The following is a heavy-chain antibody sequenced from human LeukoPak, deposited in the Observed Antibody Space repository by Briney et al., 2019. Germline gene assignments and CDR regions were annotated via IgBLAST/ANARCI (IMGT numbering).Heavy chain of an antibody. J-gene: IGHJ5*02. Sequence: GASVKVSCKASGYTFTSYDINWVRQATGQGLEWMEWMNPNSGNTGYAQKFQGRVTMTRNTSISTAYMELSSLRSEDTAVYYCARDPLRYFDWLPRRAPESNWFDPWGQGTLVTVSS. V-gene: IGHV1-8*01. CDR1: GYTFTSYD. D-gene: IGHD3-9*01. CDR2: MNPNSGNT. CDR3: ARDPLRYFDWLPRRAPESNWFDP.